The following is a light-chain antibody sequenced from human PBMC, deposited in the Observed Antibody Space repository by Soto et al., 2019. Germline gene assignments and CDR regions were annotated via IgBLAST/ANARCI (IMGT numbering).Light chain of an antibody. CDR3: QSYDSSLSGHYV. V-gene: IGLV1-40*01. CDR1: SSNIGAGYD. CDR2: GNS. J-gene: IGLJ1*01. Sequence: QSVLTQPPSVSGALGQRVTISCTGSSSNIGAGYDVHWYQQLPGTAPKLLIYGNSNRPSGVPDRFSGSKSGTSASLAITGLQAEDEADYYCQSYDSSLSGHYVFGTGTKLTVL.